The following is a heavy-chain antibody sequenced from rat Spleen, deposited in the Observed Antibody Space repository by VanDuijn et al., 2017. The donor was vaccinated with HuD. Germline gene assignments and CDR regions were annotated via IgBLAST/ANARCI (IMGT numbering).Heavy chain of an antibody. D-gene: IGHD1-9*01. Sequence: EVQLVESGGGLVQPGRSLKLSCAASGFTFNNYGMAWVRQAPTKGLEWVATISYGDSSGHSSTYYRDSVKGRFTISRDNAKSTLSLQMDSLRSEDTDTYYCERRHYGYTDYFDSWGQGVMVTVSS. J-gene: IGHJ2*01. V-gene: IGHV5-29*01. CDR1: GFTFNNYG. CDR2: ISYGDSSGHSST. CDR3: ERRHYGYTDYFDS.